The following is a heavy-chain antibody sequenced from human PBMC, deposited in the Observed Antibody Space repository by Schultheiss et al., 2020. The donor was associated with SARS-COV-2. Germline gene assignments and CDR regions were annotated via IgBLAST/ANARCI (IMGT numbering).Heavy chain of an antibody. CDR2: IIPIFGIA. D-gene: IGHD6-13*01. CDR1: GYTFTGYY. Sequence: ASVKVSCKASGYTFTGYYMHWVRQAPGQGLQWMGGIIPIFGIANYAQKFQGRVTMTRDTSTSTVYMELSSLRSEDTAVYYCARDGKVLAYSSSDWFDPWGQGTLVTVSS. V-gene: IGHV1-46*01. J-gene: IGHJ5*02. CDR3: ARDGKVLAYSSSDWFDP.